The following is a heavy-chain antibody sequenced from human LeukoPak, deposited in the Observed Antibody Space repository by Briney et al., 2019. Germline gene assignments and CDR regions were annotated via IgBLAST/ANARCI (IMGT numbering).Heavy chain of an antibody. D-gene: IGHD1-26*01. CDR3: AREGPIVGATHLVDY. Sequence: ASVKVSCKAYGYTFTDYYMHWVRQAPGKRLEGMGWINPNSGGTNYAQKFQGRVTMTRDTSISTAYMELSRLRSDDTAVYYCAREGPIVGATHLVDYWGQGTLVTVSS. CDR2: INPNSGGT. J-gene: IGHJ4*02. V-gene: IGHV1-2*02. CDR1: GYTFTDYY.